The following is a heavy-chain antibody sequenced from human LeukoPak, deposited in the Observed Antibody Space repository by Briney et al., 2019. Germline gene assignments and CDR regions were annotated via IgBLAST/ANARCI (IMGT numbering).Heavy chain of an antibody. J-gene: IGHJ4*02. CDR2: INPSGGST. V-gene: IGHV1-46*01. Sequence: ATVKVSCKASGYIFTSHYMHWVRQAPGQGLEWMGMINPSGGSTSYAQKFQGRVTMTRDTSTSTVYLELSSLRSEDTAVYYCARAYSSSSPFDYWGQGTLATVSS. D-gene: IGHD6-6*01. CDR1: GYIFTSHY. CDR3: ARAYSSSSPFDY.